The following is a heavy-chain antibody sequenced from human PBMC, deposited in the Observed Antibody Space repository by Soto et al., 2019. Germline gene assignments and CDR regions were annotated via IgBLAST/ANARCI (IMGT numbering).Heavy chain of an antibody. CDR1: GYTFTVYY. V-gene: IGHV1-2*04. CDR2: INPNSGGT. CDR3: ARGAAVAGNFYFDY. D-gene: IGHD6-19*01. Sequence: ASVKVSCKASGYTFTVYYIHWVRQAPGQGLEWMGWINPNSGGTNYAQKFQGWVTMTRDTSISTAYMELSRLRSDDTAVYYCARGAAVAGNFYFDYWGQGTLVTVSS. J-gene: IGHJ4*02.